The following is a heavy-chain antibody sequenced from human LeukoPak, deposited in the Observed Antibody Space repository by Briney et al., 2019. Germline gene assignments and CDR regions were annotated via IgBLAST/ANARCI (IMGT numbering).Heavy chain of an antibody. CDR3: ASQVGATSHFDY. J-gene: IGHJ4*02. CDR1: GFTFSSYS. Sequence: GGSLRLSCAASGFTFSSYSMNWVRQAPGKGLEWVSSISSSSSYIYYADSVKGRFTISRDNAKNSLYLQMNSLRAEDTAVYYCASQVGATSHFDYWGQGTLVTVSS. CDR2: ISSSSSYI. V-gene: IGHV3-21*01. D-gene: IGHD1-26*01.